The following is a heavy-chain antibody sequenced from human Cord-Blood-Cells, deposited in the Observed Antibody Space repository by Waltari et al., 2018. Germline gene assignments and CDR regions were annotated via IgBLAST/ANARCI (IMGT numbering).Heavy chain of an antibody. J-gene: IGHJ4*02. CDR1: GFTFISYG. V-gene: IGHV3-33*01. Sequence: QVQLVESGGGVVQPGRSLRLSCAASGFTFISYGMHWVRQAPGKGLEWVAVIWYDGSNKYYADSVKGRFTISRDNSKNTLYLQMNSLRAEDTAVYYCARVVSSWYYFDYWGQGTLVTVSS. CDR3: ARVVSSWYYFDY. CDR2: IWYDGSNK. D-gene: IGHD6-13*01.